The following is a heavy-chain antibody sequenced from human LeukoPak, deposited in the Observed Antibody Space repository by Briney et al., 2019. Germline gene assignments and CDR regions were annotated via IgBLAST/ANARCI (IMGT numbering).Heavy chain of an antibody. CDR3: AKDRYCTSSSCPIDY. D-gene: IGHD2-2*01. CDR2: ISWNSGSI. CDR1: GFTFDDYA. Sequence: GRSLRLSCAASGFTFDDYAMHWVRQVPGKGLEWVSGISWNSGSIAYADSVKGRFTISRDNAKNSLYLQMNSLRVEDTALYYCAKDRYCTSSSCPIDYWGQGTMVTVSS. J-gene: IGHJ4*02. V-gene: IGHV3-9*01.